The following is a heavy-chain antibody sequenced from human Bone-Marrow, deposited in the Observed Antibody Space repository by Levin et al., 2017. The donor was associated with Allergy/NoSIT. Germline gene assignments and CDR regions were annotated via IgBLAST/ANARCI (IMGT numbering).Heavy chain of an antibody. J-gene: IGHJ2*01. CDR3: ARESPATGDWYLGL. V-gene: IGHV3-33*01. D-gene: IGHD1-26*01. Sequence: GGSLRLSCAASGFIFSNYGMHWVRQAPGKGLEWVAIIWYDGTDQYYADFAKGRFSVSRDNSKNTLYLEINNLRAEDTAIYYCARESPATGDWYLGLWGRGTRVTVSS. CDR2: IWYDGTDQ. CDR1: GFIFSNYG.